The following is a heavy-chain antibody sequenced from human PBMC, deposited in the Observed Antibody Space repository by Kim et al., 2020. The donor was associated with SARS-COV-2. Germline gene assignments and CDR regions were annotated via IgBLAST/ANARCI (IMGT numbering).Heavy chain of an antibody. Sequence: SETLSLTCAVYGGSFSGYYWSWIRQPPGKGLEWIGEINHSGSTNYNPSLKSRVTISVDTSKNQFSLKLSSVTAADTAVYYCARGMIVVVGYYYYGMDVWGQGTTVTVSS. J-gene: IGHJ6*02. V-gene: IGHV4-34*01. CDR3: ARGMIVVVGYYYYGMDV. CDR1: GGSFSGYY. CDR2: INHSGST. D-gene: IGHD3-22*01.